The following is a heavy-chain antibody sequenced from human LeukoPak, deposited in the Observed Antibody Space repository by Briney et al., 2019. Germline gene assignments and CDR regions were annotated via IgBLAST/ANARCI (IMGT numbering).Heavy chain of an antibody. V-gene: IGHV1-2*02. CDR1: GYTFTGYY. D-gene: IGHD5-12*01. J-gene: IGHJ4*02. Sequence: ASVKVSCKASGYTFTGYYMHWVRQAPGQGLEWMGWINPNSGGTNYAQKFQGRVTMTRDKSISTAYMELSRLRSDDTAVYYCARDFNIVATVDYWGQGTLVTVSS. CDR2: INPNSGGT. CDR3: ARDFNIVATVDY.